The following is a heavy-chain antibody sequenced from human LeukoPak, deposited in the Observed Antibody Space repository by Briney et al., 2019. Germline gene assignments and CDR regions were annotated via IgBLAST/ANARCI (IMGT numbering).Heavy chain of an antibody. CDR1: GGTFSSYA. Sequence: SVKVSCKASGGTFSSYAISWVRQAPGQGLEWMGGIIPIFGTANYAQKFQGRVTITADESTSTAYMELSSLRSEDTAVYYCARGLLGYCSGGSCYSDYHYGMDVWGQGTTVTVSS. D-gene: IGHD2-15*01. CDR2: IIPIFGTA. CDR3: ARGLLGYCSGGSCYSDYHYGMDV. V-gene: IGHV1-69*13. J-gene: IGHJ6*02.